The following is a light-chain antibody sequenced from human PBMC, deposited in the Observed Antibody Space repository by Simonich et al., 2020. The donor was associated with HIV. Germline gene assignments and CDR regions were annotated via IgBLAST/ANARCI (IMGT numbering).Light chain of an antibody. J-gene: IGLJ3*02. CDR2: DVS. CDR3: SSYTSSSTWV. Sequence: QSALTQPASVSGSPGQSITISCTGTRSDFGGYNYVSWYQQHPDKAPKLMIYDVSKRPSGVSNRFSGSKSGNTAALTISGLQAEDEADYYCSSYTSSSTWVFGGGTKLTVL. CDR1: RSDFGGYNY. V-gene: IGLV2-14*03.